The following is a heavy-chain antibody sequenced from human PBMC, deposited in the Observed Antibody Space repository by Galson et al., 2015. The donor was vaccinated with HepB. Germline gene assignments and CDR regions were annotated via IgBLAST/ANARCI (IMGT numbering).Heavy chain of an antibody. CDR2: IYPGDSDT. CDR1: GYSFTSYW. D-gene: IGHD3-10*02. CDR3: ARQTESGRITMFNWFDP. V-gene: IGHV5-51*01. J-gene: IGHJ5*02. Sequence: QSGAEVKKPGESLKISCKGSGYSFTSYWIGWVRQMPGKGLEWMGIIYPGDSDTRYSPSFQGQVTISADKSISTAYLQWSSLKASDTAMYYCARQTESGRITMFNWFDPWGQGTLVTVSS.